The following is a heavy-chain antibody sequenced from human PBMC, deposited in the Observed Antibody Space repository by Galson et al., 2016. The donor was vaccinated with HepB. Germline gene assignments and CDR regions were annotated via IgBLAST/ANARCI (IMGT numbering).Heavy chain of an antibody. J-gene: IGHJ2*01. D-gene: IGHD3-22*01. CDR1: GYTFTAYY. CDR2: IDPNSGGT. Sequence: SVKVSCKASGYTFTAYYIHWVRQAPGQGLEWMGWIDPNSGGTDYAQRFQGRVTMTRDTSISTAYMDLSRLRSDDTAVYYCARGHYYDSNAYYHWYFDLWGRGTLVTVSS. V-gene: IGHV1-2*02. CDR3: ARGHYYDSNAYYHWYFDL.